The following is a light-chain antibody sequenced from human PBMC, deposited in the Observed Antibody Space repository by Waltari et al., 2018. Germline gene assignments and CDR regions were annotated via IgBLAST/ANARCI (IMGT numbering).Light chain of an antibody. CDR3: QQYGSSPPYS. V-gene: IGKV3-20*01. CDR2: GAS. J-gene: IGKJ2*03. CDR1: QSVSSNY. Sequence: EIVLTQSPGTLSLSPGERATLSCRASQSVSSNYLAWYQHKPGQAPRLLIYGASIRATGIPDRFSGSGSGTDFTLTISRLEPEDFAVYYCQQYGSSPPYSFGQGTKLEIK.